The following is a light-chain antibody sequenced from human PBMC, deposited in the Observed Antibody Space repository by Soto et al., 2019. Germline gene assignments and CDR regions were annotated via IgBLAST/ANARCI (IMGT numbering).Light chain of an antibody. CDR1: QSVSSN. CDR2: GAS. V-gene: IGKV3-15*01. Sequence: EIVMTQSPATLSVSPGERATLSCRACQSVSSNFAWYQQKPGQAPRLLIYGASTRATGIPARFSGSGSGTEFTLTIRSLQSEDFAVYYCQQYNNWPPSTFGQGTRLEIK. CDR3: QQYNNWPPST. J-gene: IGKJ5*01.